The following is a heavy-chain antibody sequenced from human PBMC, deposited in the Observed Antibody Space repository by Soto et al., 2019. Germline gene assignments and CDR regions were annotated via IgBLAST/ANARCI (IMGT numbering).Heavy chain of an antibody. CDR1: GFTFSSYS. Sequence: PGGCMRLSCAASGFTFSSYSMSWGRQAPGKGLEWVSGFRSSGDGGSTYYADSVKGRFTISRDNSKNTLFLQMNSLRAEDTAIYYCAKKVSSSPGSQYFDYWGQQTLCTVSS. J-gene: IGHJ4*01. CDR3: AKKVSSSPGSQYFDY. D-gene: IGHD3-10*01. CDR2: FRSSGDGGST. V-gene: IGHV3-23*01.